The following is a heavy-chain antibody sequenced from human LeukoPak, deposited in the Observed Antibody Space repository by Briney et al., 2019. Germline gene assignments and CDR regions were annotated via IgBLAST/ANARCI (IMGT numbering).Heavy chain of an antibody. V-gene: IGHV1-2*02. J-gene: IGHJ4*02. CDR1: GYTFTVYY. CDR2: INPNSGGT. D-gene: IGHD4-17*01. CDR3: ARDTDYGDFYFDY. Sequence: ASVTVSFTASGYTFTVYYIHWVRRAPGQGVEWVGWINPNSGGTNYAQKFQGRVTMTRDTSISTAYMELSRLRSDDTAVYYCARDTDYGDFYFDYWGQGTLVTVSS.